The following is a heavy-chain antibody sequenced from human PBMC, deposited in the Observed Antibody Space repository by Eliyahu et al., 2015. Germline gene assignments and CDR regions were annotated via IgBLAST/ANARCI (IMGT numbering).Heavy chain of an antibody. D-gene: IGHD2-2*01. CDR2: INHSGST. CDR1: GXSFSGYY. CDR3: ANGPDQYRGPHNWFDP. Sequence: QVQLQQWGAGLLXPSETLSLTCAVYGXSFSGYYWSWXRQPPGXGXEWIGEINHSGSTNYNPSLKXRVTISVDTSKNQFSLKLSSVTAADTAVYYCANGPDQYRGPHNWFDPWGQGTLVTVSS. J-gene: IGHJ5*02. V-gene: IGHV4-34*01.